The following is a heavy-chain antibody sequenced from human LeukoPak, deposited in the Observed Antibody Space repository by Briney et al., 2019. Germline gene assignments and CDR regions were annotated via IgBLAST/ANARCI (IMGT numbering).Heavy chain of an antibody. V-gene: IGHV3-7*01. CDR1: GFTFGKYW. CDR3: ARRYFGL. J-gene: IGHJ2*01. Sequence: GGSLRLSCVASGFTFGKYWMSWVRQAPGKGLEWVANIKLDGSEKNYVDSVKGRFTISRDNTKNSLYLQMNSLRAEDTGVYYCARRYFGLWGRGTLVTVSS. CDR2: IKLDGSEK.